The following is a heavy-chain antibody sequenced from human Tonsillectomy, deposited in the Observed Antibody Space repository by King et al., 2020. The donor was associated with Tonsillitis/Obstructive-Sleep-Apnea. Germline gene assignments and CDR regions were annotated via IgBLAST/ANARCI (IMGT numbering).Heavy chain of an antibody. V-gene: IGHV1-18*01. D-gene: IGHD3-9*01. CDR1: GYSFTSYG. Sequence: QLVQSGAEVKKPGASVKVSCKASGYSFTSYGISWVRQAPGQGLEWMGWISAYNGNTNYAQKLQGRVTMTTDTSTITAYMELRSLRSDDTAVYYCARTRGSKYDILTGYYRVDYWGQGTLVTVSS. CDR3: ARTRGSKYDILTGYYRVDY. J-gene: IGHJ4*02. CDR2: ISAYNGNT.